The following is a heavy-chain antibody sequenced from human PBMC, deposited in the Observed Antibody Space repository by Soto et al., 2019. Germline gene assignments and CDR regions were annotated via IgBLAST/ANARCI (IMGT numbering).Heavy chain of an antibody. CDR1: GFTVSSNY. CDR3: ARPNCSGGSCYRSFDI. J-gene: IGHJ3*02. CDR2: IYSGGST. D-gene: IGHD2-15*01. V-gene: IGHV3-66*04. Sequence: GGSLRLSCAASGFTVSSNYMSWVRQAPGKGLEWVSVIYSGGSTYYADSVKGRFTISRDNSKNTLYLQMNSLRAEDTAVYYCARPNCSGGSCYRSFDIWGQGTMVTIS.